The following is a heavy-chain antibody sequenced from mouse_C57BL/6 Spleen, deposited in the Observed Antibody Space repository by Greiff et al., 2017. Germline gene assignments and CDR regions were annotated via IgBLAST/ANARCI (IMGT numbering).Heavy chain of an antibody. D-gene: IGHD2-3*01. CDR1: GYTFTDYY. V-gene: IGHV1-26*01. Sequence: VQLQQSGPELVKPGASVKISCKASGYTFTDYYMNWVKQSPGKSLEWIGDINPNNGGTSYNQKFKGKATLTVHKSSSTAYMELRSLTSEDSAVYYCARGDGYSFAYWGQGTLVTVSA. CDR2: INPNNGGT. J-gene: IGHJ3*01. CDR3: ARGDGYSFAY.